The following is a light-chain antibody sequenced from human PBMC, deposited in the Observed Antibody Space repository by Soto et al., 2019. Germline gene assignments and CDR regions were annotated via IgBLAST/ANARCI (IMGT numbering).Light chain of an antibody. CDR3: SSFTNSKTGV. V-gene: IGLV2-14*01. CDR1: SSDVGGYNC. Sequence: QSALTQPASVSGSPGQSITISCTGNSSDVGGYNCVSWYQQHPGKAPKLMIFEVNNRPSGVSNRFSGSKSGNTASLTISGLQADDEDDYYCSSFTNSKTGVFGGGTKLTVL. CDR2: EVN. J-gene: IGLJ3*02.